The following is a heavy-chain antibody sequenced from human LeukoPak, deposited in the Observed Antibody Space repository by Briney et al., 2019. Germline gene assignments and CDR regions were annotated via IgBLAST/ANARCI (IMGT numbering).Heavy chain of an antibody. D-gene: IGHD3-22*01. CDR1: GFTFSSHA. CDR2: ISSNGGST. J-gene: IGHJ4*02. Sequence: GGSLRLSCAASGFTFSSHAMHWVRQAPGKGLEYVSVISSNGGSTYYANSVKGRFTISRDNSKNTLYLQMGSLRAEDMAVYYCARGDYYDSSGYWLLGYWGQGTLVTVSS. CDR3: ARGDYYDSSGYWLLGY. V-gene: IGHV3-64*01.